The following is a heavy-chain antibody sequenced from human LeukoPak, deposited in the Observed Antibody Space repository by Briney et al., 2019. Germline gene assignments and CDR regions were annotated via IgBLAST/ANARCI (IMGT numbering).Heavy chain of an antibody. CDR2: IYSGGST. D-gene: IGHD1-26*01. CDR1: GFTFSSYS. J-gene: IGHJ6*02. V-gene: IGHV3-53*01. CDR3: ARAGEGATRKYYYYGMDV. Sequence: GGSLRLSCAASGFTFSSYSMNWVRQAPGKGLEWVSVIYSGGSTYYADSVKGRFTISRDNSKNTLYLQMNSLRAEDTAVYYCARAGEGATRKYYYYGMDVWGQGTTVTVSS.